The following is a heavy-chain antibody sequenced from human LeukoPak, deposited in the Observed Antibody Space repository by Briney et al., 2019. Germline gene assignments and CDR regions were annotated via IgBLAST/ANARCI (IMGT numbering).Heavy chain of an antibody. V-gene: IGHV3-74*01. CDR3: ARLSSSAGGGY. J-gene: IGHJ4*02. CDR2: INTDGSST. CDR1: GFTFSSYW. D-gene: IGHD6-6*01. Sequence: GGSLRLSCAASGFTFSSYWMHWVRQAPGKGLVWVSRINTDGSSTSYADSVKGRFTISRDNAKNTLYLQMNSLRAEDTAVYYCARLSSSAGGGYWGQGTLVTVSS.